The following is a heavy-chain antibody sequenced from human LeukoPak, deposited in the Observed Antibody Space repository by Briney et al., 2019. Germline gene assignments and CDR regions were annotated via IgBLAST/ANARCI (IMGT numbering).Heavy chain of an antibody. CDR1: GYTFTGYY. D-gene: IGHD4-17*01. V-gene: IGHV1-2*02. J-gene: IGHJ5*02. CDR2: INPNSGGT. CDR3: AWQEVTTVGPTFDP. Sequence: ASVKVSCKASGYTFTGYYMHWVRQAPGQGLEWMGWINPNSGGTNYAQKFRGRVTMTRDTSISTAYMELSRLRSDDTAVYYCAWQEVTTVGPTFDPWGQGTLVTVSS.